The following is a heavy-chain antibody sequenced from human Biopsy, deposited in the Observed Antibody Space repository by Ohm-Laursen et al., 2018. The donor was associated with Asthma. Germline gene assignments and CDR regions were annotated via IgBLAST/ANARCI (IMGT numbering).Heavy chain of an antibody. V-gene: IGHV3-30*03. CDR1: GFTFSSYS. Sequence: SLRLSCAASGFTFSSYSMNWVRQAPGKGLEWVAVISYDGSSIYYADSVKGRFTISRDNSKNTLSLQMNSLTAEDTAVYYCARAYGGSFFSGSFDIWGQGTMVTVSS. J-gene: IGHJ3*02. CDR2: ISYDGSSI. D-gene: IGHD4-23*01. CDR3: ARAYGGSFFSGSFDI.